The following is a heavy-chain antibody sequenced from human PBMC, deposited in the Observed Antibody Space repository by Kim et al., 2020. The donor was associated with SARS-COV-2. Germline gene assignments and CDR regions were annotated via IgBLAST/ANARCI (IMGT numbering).Heavy chain of an antibody. CDR3: ARDPKIAAAGTFRL. J-gene: IGHJ4*02. Sequence: ADSVKGRFTISRDNAKNTLYLQMNSLRAEDTAVYYCARDPKIAAAGTFRLGGQGTLVTVSS. V-gene: IGHV3-74*01. D-gene: IGHD6-13*01.